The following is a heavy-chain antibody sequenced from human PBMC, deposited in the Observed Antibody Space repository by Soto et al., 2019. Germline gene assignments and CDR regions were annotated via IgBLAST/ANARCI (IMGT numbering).Heavy chain of an antibody. D-gene: IGHD6-13*01. CDR1: GGTFSSYT. CDR3: ARDVHSSSWYWAGGYYYYYMDV. Sequence: QVQLVQSGAEVKKPGSSVKVSCTASGGTFSSYTISWVRQAPGQGLEWMGRIIPILGIANYAQKFQGRVTITADKSTSTAYMELSSLRSEDTAVYYCARDVHSSSWYWAGGYYYYYMDVWGKGTTVTVSS. V-gene: IGHV1-69*08. CDR2: IIPILGIA. J-gene: IGHJ6*03.